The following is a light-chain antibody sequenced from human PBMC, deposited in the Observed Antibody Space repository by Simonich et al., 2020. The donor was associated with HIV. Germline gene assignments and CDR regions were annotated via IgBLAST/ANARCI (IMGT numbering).Light chain of an antibody. CDR2: AAS. CDR3: QQLNSYPIT. J-gene: IGKJ5*01. CDR1: QGISSY. V-gene: IGKV1-9*01. Sequence: IQLTQSPSFLSASVGDRVTITFRASQGISSYLAWYHQKPGKAPKLLIYAASTLQSGVPSRCSGSGSGTEFTLTISSLQPEDFATYYCQQLNSYPITFGQGTRLEIK.